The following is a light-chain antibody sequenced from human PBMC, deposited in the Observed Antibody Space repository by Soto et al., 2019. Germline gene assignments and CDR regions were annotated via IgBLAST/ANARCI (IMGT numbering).Light chain of an antibody. Sequence: QSVLTQPPSVSGAPGQRVTIPCTGSSSNIGAGYAVHWYQQLPGTAPKLLIYGNTNRPSGVPDRYSGSRSDSSASLAITGLQADDEADYYCQAYDSSLSGSNVVFGGGTKITVL. CDR1: SSNIGAGYA. CDR3: QAYDSSLSGSNVV. V-gene: IGLV1-40*01. J-gene: IGLJ2*01. CDR2: GNT.